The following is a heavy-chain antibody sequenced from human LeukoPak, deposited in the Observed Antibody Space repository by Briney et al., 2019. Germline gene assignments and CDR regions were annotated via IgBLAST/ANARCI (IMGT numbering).Heavy chain of an antibody. CDR3: TRDAAGLDY. CDR2: IKGDGSTT. D-gene: IGHD1-14*01. CDR1: GFTFRNHW. J-gene: IGHJ4*02. Sequence: PGGSLRLSCAASGFTFRNHWMHWVRQAPGKGLVWVSRIKGDGSTTTYADSVKGRFTISRDNAKNTLYLQTNSLRGEDTAVYYCTRDAAGLDYWGQGTLVTVSS. V-gene: IGHV3-74*01.